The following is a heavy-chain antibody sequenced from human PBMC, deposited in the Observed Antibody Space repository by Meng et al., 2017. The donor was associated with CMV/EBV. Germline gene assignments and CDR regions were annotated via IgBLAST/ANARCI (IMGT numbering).Heavy chain of an antibody. CDR3: ARGFTGVLLWFGESLGWFDP. CDR1: GGSISSGDYY. D-gene: IGHD3-10*01. J-gene: IGHJ5*02. Sequence: VQLKESGPGLVKPSQTLSLTCTVSGGSISSGDYYWIWIRQPPGKGLEWIGYIYYSGSTYYNPSLKSRVTISVDTSKNQFSLKLSSVTAADTAVYYCARGFTGVLLWFGESLGWFDPWGQGTLVTVSS. CDR2: IYYSGST. V-gene: IGHV4-30-4*08.